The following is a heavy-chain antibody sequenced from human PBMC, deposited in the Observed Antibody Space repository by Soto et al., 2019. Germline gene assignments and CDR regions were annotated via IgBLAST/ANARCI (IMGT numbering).Heavy chain of an antibody. V-gene: IGHV4-34*01. J-gene: IGHJ5*02. CDR3: ARDPYGSGFFDP. Sequence: PSETLSLTCAVCGGSFSGYYWSWIRQPPGKGLEWIGEINHSGSTNYNPSLKSRVTISVDTSKNQFSLKLSSVTAADTAVYYCARDPYGSGFFDPWGQGTLVTVSS. CDR2: INHSGST. D-gene: IGHD3-10*01. CDR1: GGSFSGYY.